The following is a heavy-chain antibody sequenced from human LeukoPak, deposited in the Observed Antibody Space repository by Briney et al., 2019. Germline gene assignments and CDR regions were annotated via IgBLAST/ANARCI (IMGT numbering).Heavy chain of an antibody. Sequence: SETLSLTCTVSGFSISSGYYWGWIRPPPGKGLEWIGDIYHSGSAYYNPSLKSRVTISVDTSKNQFSLKLSSVTAADTAVYYCARGQDTAMVPHWFDPWGQGTLVTVSS. CDR1: GFSISSGYY. V-gene: IGHV4-38-2*02. CDR3: ARGQDTAMVPHWFDP. CDR2: IYHSGSA. D-gene: IGHD5-18*01. J-gene: IGHJ5*02.